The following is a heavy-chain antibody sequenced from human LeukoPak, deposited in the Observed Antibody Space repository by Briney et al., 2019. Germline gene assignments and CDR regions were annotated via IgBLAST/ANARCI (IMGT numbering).Heavy chain of an antibody. CDR1: GFTFSSYS. CDR3: ARRGYCSGGSCYSVDYYYYMDV. D-gene: IGHD2-15*01. J-gene: IGHJ6*03. V-gene: IGHV3-21*01. CDR2: ISSGSSYI. Sequence: GGSLRLSCAASGFTFSSYSMNWVRQAPGKGLEWVSSISSGSSYIYFAGSVKGRFTISRDNAKNSLYLQMNSLRAEDTAVYYCARRGYCSGGSCYSVDYYYYMDVWGKGTTVTVSS.